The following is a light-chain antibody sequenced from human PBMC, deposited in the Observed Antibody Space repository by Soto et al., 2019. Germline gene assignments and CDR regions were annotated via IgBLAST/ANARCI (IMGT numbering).Light chain of an antibody. V-gene: IGKV3-15*01. CDR2: GAS. J-gene: IGKJ1*01. Sequence: EIVMTQSPATLSVSPGERATPSCRASQSVSSNLAWYQQKPGQAPRLLIYGASTRATGIPARFSGSGSGTEFTLTISSLQPDDFATYYCQQYNSYSWTFGQGTKVAIK. CDR1: QSVSSN. CDR3: QQYNSYSWT.